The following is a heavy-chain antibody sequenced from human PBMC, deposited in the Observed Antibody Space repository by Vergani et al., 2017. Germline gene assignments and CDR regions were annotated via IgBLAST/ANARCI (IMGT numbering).Heavy chain of an antibody. V-gene: IGHV3-30*02. CDR3: ANEGSANRIRGWLDH. CDR2: IQYDGSDI. Sequence: QVQLVESGGGVVQPGGSLRLSCVASGFSVSNSGMHWVRQTPGKGLEWVAFIQYDGSDIFYADFVGGRFTISRDNSKNSLYLQMRSLRFDDTAVYYCANEGSANRIRGWLDHWGKGALVTVS. CDR1: GFSVSNSG. J-gene: IGHJ4*02. D-gene: IGHD5-24*01.